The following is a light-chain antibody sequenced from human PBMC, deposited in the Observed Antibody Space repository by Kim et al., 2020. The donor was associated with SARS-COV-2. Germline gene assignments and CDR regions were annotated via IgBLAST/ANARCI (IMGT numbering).Light chain of an antibody. CDR1: QSVSSF. CDR3: QQRSNWPPYT. J-gene: IGKJ2*01. Sequence: LSPGERSALSCRASQSVSSFLAWYQQKPGQAPRLLIYDASNRATGIPARFSGSGSGTDFTLTISSLEPEDFAVYYCQQRSNWPPYTFGQGTKLEIK. V-gene: IGKV3-11*01. CDR2: DAS.